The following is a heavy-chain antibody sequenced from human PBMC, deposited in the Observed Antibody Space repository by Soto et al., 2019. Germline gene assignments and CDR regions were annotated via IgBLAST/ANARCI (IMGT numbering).Heavy chain of an antibody. CDR3: ARGSRRWYYYYGMDV. CDR1: GYTFTSYD. J-gene: IGHJ6*02. CDR2: MNPNSGNT. V-gene: IGHV1-8*01. Sequence: ASVKVSCKASGYTFTSYDINWVRQATGQGLEWMGWMNPNSGNTGYAQKLQGRVTMTRNTSISTAYMELSSLRSEDTAVYYCARGSRRWYYYYGMDVWGQGTTVTVSS. D-gene: IGHD6-13*01.